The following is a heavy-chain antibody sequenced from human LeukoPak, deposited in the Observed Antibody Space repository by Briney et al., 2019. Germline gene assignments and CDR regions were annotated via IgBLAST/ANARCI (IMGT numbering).Heavy chain of an antibody. D-gene: IGHD2-2*01. CDR2: ISGSGGST. Sequence: GSLRLSCAASGFTFSSYAMSWVRQAPGKGLEWVSGISGSGGSTYSADSVKGRFTISRDNSKNTLYLQMYSLRAEDTAIYYCATAYQPLLYEFDNWGQGTLVTVSS. J-gene: IGHJ4*02. CDR1: GFTFSSYA. V-gene: IGHV3-23*01. CDR3: ATAYQPLLYEFDN.